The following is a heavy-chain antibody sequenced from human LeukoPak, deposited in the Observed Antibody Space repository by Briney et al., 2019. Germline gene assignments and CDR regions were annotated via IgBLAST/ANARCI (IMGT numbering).Heavy chain of an antibody. J-gene: IGHJ4*02. V-gene: IGHV4-38-2*02. CDR3: AKDEGEWLVLYYFDH. CDR1: GYSISSGNY. D-gene: IGHD6-19*01. Sequence: SETLSLTCTVSGYSISSGNYWGWIRQPPGKGLEWIGSIYHSGNTYYNPSLKSRVTISVDTSKNQFSLKLSAVTAADTAVYYCAKDEGEWLVLYYFDHWGQGTLVTVSS. CDR2: IYHSGNT.